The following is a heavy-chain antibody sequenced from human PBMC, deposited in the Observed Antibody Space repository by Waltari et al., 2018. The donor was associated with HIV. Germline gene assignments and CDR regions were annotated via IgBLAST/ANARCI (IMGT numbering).Heavy chain of an antibody. CDR1: GLTFSIYS. CDR3: ARGLLDDFWSGYYPRAYGLDV. Sequence: QVQLVESGGGVVQTGRSLRLSCAASGLTFSIYSMHWVRQAPGKGLVWVALISYDRSNNDDADPVNGRFTISRDSSKNSLYLQMNSLRADDTAVYYCARGLLDDFWSGYYPRAYGLDVWGQGTTVTVSS. V-gene: IGHV3-30*04. CDR2: ISYDRSNN. J-gene: IGHJ6*02. D-gene: IGHD3-3*01.